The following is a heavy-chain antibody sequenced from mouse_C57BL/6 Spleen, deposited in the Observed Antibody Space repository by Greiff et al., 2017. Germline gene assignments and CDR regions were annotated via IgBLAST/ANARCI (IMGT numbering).Heavy chain of an antibody. V-gene: IGHV1-80*01. J-gene: IGHJ1*03. CDR3: ARRNYYGSSYDWYFDV. CDR2: IYPGDGDT. D-gene: IGHD1-1*01. CDR1: GYAFSSYW. Sequence: QVQLKESGAELVKPGASVKISCKASGYAFSSYWMNWVKQRPGKGLEWIGQIYPGDGDTNYNGKFKGKATLTADKSSSKAYMQLSSLTSEDSAVYFCARRNYYGSSYDWYFDVWGTGTTVTVSS.